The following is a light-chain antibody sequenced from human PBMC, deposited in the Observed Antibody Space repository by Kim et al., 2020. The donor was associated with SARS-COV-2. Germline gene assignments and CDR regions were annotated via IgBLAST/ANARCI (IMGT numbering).Light chain of an antibody. Sequence: SYELTQPPSVSVSPRQTASITCSGDKLGDKYAYWYQQKPGQSPVLVIYQDSKRPSGIPERFSGSNSGNTATLTISGTQAMDEADYYCQAWDSSTAVFAGG. V-gene: IGLV3-1*01. CDR3: QAWDSSTAV. CDR2: QDS. CDR1: KLGDKY. J-gene: IGLJ3*02.